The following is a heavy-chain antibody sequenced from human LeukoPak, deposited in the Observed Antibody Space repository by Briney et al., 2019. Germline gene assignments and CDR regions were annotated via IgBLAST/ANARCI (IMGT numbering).Heavy chain of an antibody. D-gene: IGHD5-12*01. V-gene: IGHV3-21*01. CDR2: ISSGGTYK. J-gene: IGHJ4*02. Sequence: GGSLRLSCAASGFTFSDYTMNWVRQAPGKGLEWVSSISSGGTYKYYADSVKGRFTISRDNSKNTLYLQMNSLRAEDTAVYYCATPRYSGYGETYYFDYWGQGTLVTVSS. CDR3: ATPRYSGYGETYYFDY. CDR1: GFTFSDYT.